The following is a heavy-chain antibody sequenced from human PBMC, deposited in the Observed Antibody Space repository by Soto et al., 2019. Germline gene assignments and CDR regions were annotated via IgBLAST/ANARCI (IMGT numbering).Heavy chain of an antibody. CDR3: ARRLYGDYDY. V-gene: IGHV1-18*01. Sequence: QAQLVQSGAEVKEPGASVKVSCKASGYSFTTSGITWVRQAPGQGLEWMGWISTYNGNTNYAQKLQDRVTLTTDTSTSTAYMELRRLRSDATAVYYCARRLYGDYDYWGQGTLVTVAS. CDR1: GYSFTTSG. CDR2: ISTYNGNT. D-gene: IGHD4-17*01. J-gene: IGHJ4*02.